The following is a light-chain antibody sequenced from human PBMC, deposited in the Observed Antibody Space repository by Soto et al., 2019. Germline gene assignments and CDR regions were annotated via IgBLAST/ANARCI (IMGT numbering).Light chain of an antibody. J-gene: IGKJ1*01. CDR1: QDISSW. CDR3: PQANSFPWT. V-gene: IGKV1-12*01. Sequence: DIQMTQSPSSVSASVGDRVTITCRASQDISSWLAWYQQKPGKAPKLLIYATSSLQSGVPSRFSGSGSGTDFTLTISSLQPADFATYYCPQANSFPWTFGQGTKVEVK. CDR2: ATS.